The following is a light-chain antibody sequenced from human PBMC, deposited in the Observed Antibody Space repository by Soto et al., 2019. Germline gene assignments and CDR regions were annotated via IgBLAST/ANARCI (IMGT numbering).Light chain of an antibody. J-gene: IGKJ5*01. CDR3: QKYTGQTTT. CDR1: QSVSRKY. Sequence: LLTQSPATLSLSPGERASLAWRDSQSVSRKYLAWCQQRTGQAPRILIYGASTRAAGIPDRLSGSGSGTDLTLTITRLEPEDSEVYFCQKYTGQTTTCGQGTRLEIK. CDR2: GAS. V-gene: IGKV3-20*01.